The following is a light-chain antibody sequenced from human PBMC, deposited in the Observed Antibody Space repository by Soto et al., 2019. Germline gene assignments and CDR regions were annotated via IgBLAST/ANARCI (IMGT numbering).Light chain of an antibody. CDR2: GAS. Sequence: EIVLTQSPGTLSLSPGERATLSCRASQSVSSSYLAWYQQKPGQAPRLLIYGASSRATGIPDRFSGSGSGTDFTLTISRREPEDFAVYYCQQYGSSPYTFGQGTKLRSN. J-gene: IGKJ2*01. CDR3: QQYGSSPYT. V-gene: IGKV3-20*01. CDR1: QSVSSSY.